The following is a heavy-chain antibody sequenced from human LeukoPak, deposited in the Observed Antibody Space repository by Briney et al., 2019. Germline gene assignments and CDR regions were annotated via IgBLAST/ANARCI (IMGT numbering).Heavy chain of an antibody. CDR2: ITYASSYT. V-gene: IGHV3-21*01. J-gene: IGHJ5*02. CDR1: GFSSSNYS. Sequence: GGSLRLSCVASGFSSSNYSMNWVRQAPGKGPEWVSSITYASSYTYYADFVKGRFTISRDNAKNSLHLQMNSLSAEDTAVYYCARESVRAYNWFDPWGQGILVTVSS. CDR3: ARESVRAYNWFDP. D-gene: IGHD3-10*01.